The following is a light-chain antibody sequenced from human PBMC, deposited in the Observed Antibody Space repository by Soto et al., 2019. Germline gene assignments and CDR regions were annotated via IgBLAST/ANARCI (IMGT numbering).Light chain of an antibody. V-gene: IGKV1-12*01. CDR3: QQANSVPLT. CDR1: QGISSW. Sequence: DIQMTQSPSSVSSSVGYIVTITCRSSQGISSWLAWYQQKPEKAPKLVIYDASSLQSGVPSRFSGSGSATDFTLTISSLQPEDFETYYCQQANSVPLTFGGGTKVDIK. CDR2: DAS. J-gene: IGKJ4*01.